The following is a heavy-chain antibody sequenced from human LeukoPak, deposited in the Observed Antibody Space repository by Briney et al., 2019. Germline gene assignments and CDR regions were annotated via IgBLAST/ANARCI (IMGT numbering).Heavy chain of an antibody. V-gene: IGHV3-9*01. CDR2: ISWNSGSI. CDR1: GFTFDDYA. Sequence: PGRSLRLSCAASGFTFDDYAMHWVRQAPGKGLEWVSGISWNSGSIGYADSVKGRFTISRDNAKNSLYLQMNSLRAEDTALYYCAKDQGILTGPNPGIGMDVRGQGTTVTVSS. CDR3: AKDQGILTGPNPGIGMDV. J-gene: IGHJ6*02. D-gene: IGHD3-9*01.